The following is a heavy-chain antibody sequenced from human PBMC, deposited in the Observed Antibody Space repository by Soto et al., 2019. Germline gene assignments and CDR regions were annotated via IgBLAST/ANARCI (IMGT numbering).Heavy chain of an antibody. D-gene: IGHD2-2*02. J-gene: IGHJ6*02. V-gene: IGHV3-7*01. Sequence: GGSLRLSCAASGFTFSSYWMSWVRQAPGKGLEWVANIKQDGSEKYYVDSVKGRFTISRDNAKNSLYLQMNSLRAEDTAVYYCAREIAGPPARYNYYYYGMDVWGQGTTVTVSS. CDR3: AREIAGPPARYNYYYYGMDV. CDR1: GFTFSSYW. CDR2: IKQDGSEK.